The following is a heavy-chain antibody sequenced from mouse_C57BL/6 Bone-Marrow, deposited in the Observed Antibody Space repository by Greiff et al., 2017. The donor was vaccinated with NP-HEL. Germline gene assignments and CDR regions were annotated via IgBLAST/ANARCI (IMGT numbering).Heavy chain of an antibody. CDR2: INPSSGYT. CDR1: GYTFTSYT. Sequence: LVESGAELARPGASVKMSCKASGYTFTSYTMHWVKQRPGQGLEWIGYINPSSGYTKYNQKFKDKATLTADKSSSTAYMQLSSLTSEDSAVYYCARRGGNYPYFDYWGQGTTLTVSS. CDR3: ARRGGNYPYFDY. J-gene: IGHJ2*01. D-gene: IGHD2-1*01. V-gene: IGHV1-4*01.